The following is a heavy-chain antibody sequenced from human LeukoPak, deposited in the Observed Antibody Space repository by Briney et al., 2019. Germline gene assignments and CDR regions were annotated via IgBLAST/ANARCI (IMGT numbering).Heavy chain of an antibody. CDR3: ARPHYSSNWFDP. CDR1: GGSISSNTYY. D-gene: IGHD2-15*01. V-gene: IGHV4-39*01. Sequence: PSETLSLTCSVSGGSISSNTYYWGWIRQPPGKELEWIGSIHHSGNTYYNPSLTSRISISIDTSKNQFSLNLTSMTAADTAVYFCARPHYSSNWFDPWGPGTLVTVSS. J-gene: IGHJ5*02. CDR2: IHHSGNT.